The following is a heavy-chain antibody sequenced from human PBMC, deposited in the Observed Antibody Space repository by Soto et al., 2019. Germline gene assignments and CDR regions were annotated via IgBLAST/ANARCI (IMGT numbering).Heavy chain of an antibody. V-gene: IGHV1-18*04. CDR1: GYTFTSCS. D-gene: IGHD6-19*01. Sequence: ASVKVSCKASGYTFTSCSINWGRRAPGQGLEWMGWISGYNGNTNYAQKFQGRVTMTTDTSTSTVYMELRSLRSDDTAVYYCARVLGIAVAADYWGQGTLVTVSS. CDR2: ISGYNGNT. CDR3: ARVLGIAVAADY. J-gene: IGHJ4*02.